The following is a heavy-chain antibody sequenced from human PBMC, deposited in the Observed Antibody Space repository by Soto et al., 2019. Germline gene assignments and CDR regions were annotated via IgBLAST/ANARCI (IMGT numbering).Heavy chain of an antibody. Sequence: SSETLSLTCTVSGASILSSDYYWGWIRQPPGKGLEWIGSIHYSGTTYYNPSLKSRVTISVDTSKDHFSLKMRSVTASDTAVYYCSRRQSSAWWIDYWGRGTLVTVSS. J-gene: IGHJ4*02. V-gene: IGHV4-39*02. CDR2: IHYSGTT. D-gene: IGHD6-19*01. CDR3: SRRQSSAWWIDY. CDR1: GASILSSDYY.